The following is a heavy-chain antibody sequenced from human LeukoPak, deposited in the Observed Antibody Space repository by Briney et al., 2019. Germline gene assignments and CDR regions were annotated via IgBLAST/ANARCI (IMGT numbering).Heavy chain of an antibody. Sequence: VGSLRLSCAASGFTFSSYSRNWVRQAPGKGLEWISSISSSSSYIYYADSVKGRFTISRDNAKNSLYLQMNSLRAEDTAVYYCARDYYCGSGSYFDYWGQGTLVTVSS. V-gene: IGHV3-21*01. D-gene: IGHD3-10*01. CDR1: GFTFSSYS. CDR3: ARDYYCGSGSYFDY. CDR2: ISSSSSYI. J-gene: IGHJ4*02.